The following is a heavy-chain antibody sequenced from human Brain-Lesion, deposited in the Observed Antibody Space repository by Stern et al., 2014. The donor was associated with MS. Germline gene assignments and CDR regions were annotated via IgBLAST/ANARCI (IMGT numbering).Heavy chain of an antibody. CDR1: GGSLSDSSYY. J-gene: IGHJ2*01. D-gene: IGHD4-23*01. CDR2: VYFSGST. V-gene: IGHV4-39*01. CDR3: ATRTTMATRSYWYFDL. Sequence: VQLVESGPGLVKPSQTLSLTCTVSGGSLSDSSYYWGWIRQSPGKGLEWIGSVYFSGSTHYNPSLKSRVTISVYTSKNQFSLKVNSMTAADTAMYYCATRTTMATRSYWYFDLWGRGTLVTVSS.